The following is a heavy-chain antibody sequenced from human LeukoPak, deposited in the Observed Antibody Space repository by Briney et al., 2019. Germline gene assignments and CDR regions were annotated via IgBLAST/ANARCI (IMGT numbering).Heavy chain of an antibody. CDR1: GFTFSSYA. J-gene: IGHJ4*02. CDR3: AKDHDYGDYGGDY. V-gene: IGHV3-23*01. Sequence: GGSLRLSCAASGFTFSSYAMSWVRQAPGKGLEWVSAISGSGGSTYYADSVKGRFTIPRDNSKNTLYLQMNSLRAEDTAVYYCAKDHDYGDYGGDYWGQGTLVTVSS. D-gene: IGHD4-17*01. CDR2: ISGSGGST.